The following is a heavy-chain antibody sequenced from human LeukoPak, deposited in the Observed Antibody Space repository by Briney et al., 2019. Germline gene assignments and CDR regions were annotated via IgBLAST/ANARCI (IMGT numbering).Heavy chain of an antibody. J-gene: IGHJ4*02. CDR2: INWDANRT. CDR1: GFMFPEYG. Sequence: GGSLRLSCAASGFMFPEYGMNWVRQAREKGLEWVSGINWDANRTNHADSVKGRFTISRDNAKNSLYLQMNTLRAEDTALYYCARDFKYCTGGVCYFTAVADYWGQGTLVTVSS. V-gene: IGHV3-20*04. CDR3: ARDFKYCTGGVCYFTAVADY. D-gene: IGHD2-8*02.